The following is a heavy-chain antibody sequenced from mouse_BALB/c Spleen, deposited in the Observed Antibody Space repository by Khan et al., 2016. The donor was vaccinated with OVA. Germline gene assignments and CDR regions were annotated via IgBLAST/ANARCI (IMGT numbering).Heavy chain of an antibody. Sequence: QVQLKESGPGLVAPSQSLSITCTVSGFSLTGYGVNWVRQPPGKGLEWLGLIWGDGSTDYNSALKSRLSIRKDNSKSQVFLKMNSLQTDDTARYYCASAYYYGRALDYWGQGTSVTVSS. D-gene: IGHD1-1*02. V-gene: IGHV2-6-7*01. CDR1: GFSLTGYG. CDR3: ASAYYYGRALDY. J-gene: IGHJ4*01. CDR2: IWGDGST.